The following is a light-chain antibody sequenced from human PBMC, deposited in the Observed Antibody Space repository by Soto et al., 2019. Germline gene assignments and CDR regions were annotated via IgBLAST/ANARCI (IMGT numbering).Light chain of an antibody. CDR3: SSYTSSSTLV. Sequence: QSALTQPASVSGSPGQSITISCTGTSDVVGNYNLVSWYQQHPGKAPKLIIYEGNKRPSGVSNRFSGSKSANTASLTISGLRAEDEADYYCSSYTSSSTLVFGGGTKLTVL. CDR2: EGN. J-gene: IGLJ2*01. V-gene: IGLV2-14*02. CDR1: SDVVGNYNL.